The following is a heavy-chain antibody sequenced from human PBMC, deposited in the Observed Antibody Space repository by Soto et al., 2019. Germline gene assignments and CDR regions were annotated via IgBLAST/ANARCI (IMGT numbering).Heavy chain of an antibody. Sequence: EVQLVESGGGLVKPGGSLRLSCAASGFTFSSYSMNWVRQAPGKGLEWVSSISSSSSYIYYADSVKGRFTISRDNAQNSLYLQMNSLRAEDTAVYYCARDLANTTGYSSRWYPPFDYWGQGTLVTVSS. J-gene: IGHJ4*02. D-gene: IGHD6-13*01. CDR3: ARDLANTTGYSSRWYPPFDY. V-gene: IGHV3-21*01. CDR2: ISSSSSYI. CDR1: GFTFSSYS.